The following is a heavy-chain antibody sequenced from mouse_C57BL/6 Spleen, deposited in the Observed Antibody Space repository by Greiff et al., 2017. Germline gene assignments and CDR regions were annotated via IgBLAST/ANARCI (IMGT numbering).Heavy chain of an antibody. CDR2: IDPNSGGT. D-gene: IGHD1-1*01. CDR3: ANPYGTGAMDY. V-gene: IGHV1-72*01. Sequence: VQLQQSGAELVKPGASVKLSCTASGYTFTSYWMHWVKQRPGRGLEWIGRIDPNSGGTKYNEKFKSKATLTVDKPTNTAYMQLSSLTSEDSAVCICANPYGTGAMDYWGQGTSVTVSS. J-gene: IGHJ4*01. CDR1: GYTFTSYW.